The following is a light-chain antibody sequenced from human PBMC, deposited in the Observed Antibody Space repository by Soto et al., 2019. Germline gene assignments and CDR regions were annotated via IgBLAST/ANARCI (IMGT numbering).Light chain of an antibody. CDR2: EVN. Sequence: QSALTQPPSASGSPGQSVTISCTGTSSDVGGYDYVSWYQQHPGKAPKLIIFEVNNWPSGVPDRFSGSKSGNTASLTVSGLQAEDEADYYCSSYGGSNNLVFGGGTKLTVL. V-gene: IGLV2-8*01. CDR3: SSYGGSNNLV. CDR1: SSDVGGYDY. J-gene: IGLJ3*02.